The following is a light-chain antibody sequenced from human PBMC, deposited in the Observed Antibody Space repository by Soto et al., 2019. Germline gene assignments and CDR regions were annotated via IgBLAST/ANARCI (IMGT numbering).Light chain of an antibody. Sequence: EIVLTQSPDTLSLSPGERATLSCRASQSVSGYLGWYQQKPGQAPRLLISGASSRATGIPDRFSGSGSGTDFTLSISRLEPEDVAVYYCQQYEAVVTFGQGTKVDI. CDR2: GAS. J-gene: IGKJ1*01. V-gene: IGKV3-20*01. CDR3: QQYEAVVT. CDR1: QSVSGY.